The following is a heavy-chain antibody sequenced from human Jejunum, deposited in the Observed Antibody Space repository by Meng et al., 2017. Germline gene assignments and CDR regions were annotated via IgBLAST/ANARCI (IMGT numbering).Heavy chain of an antibody. D-gene: IGHD1-26*01. J-gene: IGHJ4*02. V-gene: IGHV3-66*01. CDR1: GFTVSSYY. Sequence: VRLVESGGGLAQPGGSLRLPRAAFGFTVSSYYMSWLRQAPGKGLEWVSVIYTGGATYYAESVKGRFTISRDNAKNTLYLQMNSLRAEDTAVYYCARAVSENYFRTDYWGQGTLVTVSS. CDR2: IYTGGAT. CDR3: ARAVSENYFRTDY.